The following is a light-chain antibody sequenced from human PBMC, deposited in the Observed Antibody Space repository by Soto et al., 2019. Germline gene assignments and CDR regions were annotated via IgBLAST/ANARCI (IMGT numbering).Light chain of an antibody. CDR3: QQYHGYSLT. CDR2: DVS. Sequence: DIQMTQSPSTLSASVGDRVTITCRASQSISDSLAWYQQKPGKAPDLLISDVSSLERGVASRFSGSGSGTEFTLTISSMQPDDFATYYCQQYHGYSLTFGQGTKVEI. J-gene: IGKJ1*01. CDR1: QSISDS. V-gene: IGKV1-5*01.